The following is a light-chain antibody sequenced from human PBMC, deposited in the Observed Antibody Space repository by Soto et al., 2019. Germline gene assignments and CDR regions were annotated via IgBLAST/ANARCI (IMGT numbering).Light chain of an antibody. V-gene: IGKV3-15*01. J-gene: IGKJ2*01. Sequence: EIVMTQSPATLSVSPGERATLSCRASQSISTELAWYQQKPGQPPRLLIYSASTRATGVPARLTGSGSGSEFTLTSSGLQSEDFAVYYCQQGHNWPLTFGQGTRLEI. CDR2: SAS. CDR1: QSISTE. CDR3: QQGHNWPLT.